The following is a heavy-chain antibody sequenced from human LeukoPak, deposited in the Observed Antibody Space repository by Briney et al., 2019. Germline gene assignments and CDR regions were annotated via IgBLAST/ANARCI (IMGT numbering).Heavy chain of an antibody. D-gene: IGHD3-22*01. V-gene: IGHV3-21*01. CDR1: GFTFSSYS. Sequence: GGSLRLSCAASGFTFSSYSMNWVRQAPGKGLEWVSSISSSSSYIYYADSVKGRFTISRDNAKNSLYLQMNSLRAEDTAVYYCARDWDSSGYYRGGNDAFDIWGQGTMVTVSS. CDR3: ARDWDSSGYYRGGNDAFDI. J-gene: IGHJ3*02. CDR2: ISSSSSYI.